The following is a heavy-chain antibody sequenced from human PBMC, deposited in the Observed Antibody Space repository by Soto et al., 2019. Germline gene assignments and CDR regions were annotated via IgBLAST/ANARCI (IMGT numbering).Heavy chain of an antibody. CDR3: ARDRARTTNAFDI. CDR1: GFTFTTYS. J-gene: IGHJ3*02. D-gene: IGHD3-10*01. V-gene: IGHV3-21*01. Sequence: EVLLVESGGGLVKPGGSLRLSCAASGFTFTTYSISWVRQAPGKGLAWVSSISSSGTYIYYADSVKGRFTISRDNAKNSVFLQMNSLTADVTAVYYCARDRARTTNAFDIWGQGTMVTVSS. CDR2: ISSSGTYI.